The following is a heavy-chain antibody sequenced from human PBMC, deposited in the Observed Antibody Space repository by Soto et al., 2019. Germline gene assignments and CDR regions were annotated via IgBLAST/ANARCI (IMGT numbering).Heavy chain of an antibody. D-gene: IGHD6-13*01. J-gene: IGHJ3*02. V-gene: IGHV3-13*01. Sequence: GGSLRLSCAASGFTFSSYDMHWVRQAPGKGLEWVSAIGTAGDTYYPGSVKGRFTISRENAKNSLYLQMNSLRAGDTAVYYCARMSRNDAFDIWGQGTMVTVSS. CDR1: GFTFSSYD. CDR3: ARMSRNDAFDI. CDR2: IGTAGDT.